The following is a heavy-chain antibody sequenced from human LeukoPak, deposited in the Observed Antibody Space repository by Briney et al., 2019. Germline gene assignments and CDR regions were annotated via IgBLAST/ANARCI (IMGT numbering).Heavy chain of an antibody. V-gene: IGHV3-21*01. J-gene: IGHJ3*02. CDR1: GFTFSSYS. CDR3: ARVGYYDSSGYRAFDI. CDR2: ISSSSSYI. Sequence: GGSLRLSCAASGFTFSSYSMNWVRQAPGKGLELVSSISSSSSYIYYADSVKGRFTISRDNAKKSLYLQMNSLRAEDTALYYCARVGYYDSSGYRAFDIWGQGTMVTVSS. D-gene: IGHD3-22*01.